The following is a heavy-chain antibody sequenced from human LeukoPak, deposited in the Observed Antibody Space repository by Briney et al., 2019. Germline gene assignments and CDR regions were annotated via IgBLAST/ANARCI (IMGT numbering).Heavy chain of an antibody. CDR2: IRYDGSNK. CDR3: ASRAIFGVVTPY. V-gene: IGHV3-30*02. Sequence: GGSLRLSCAASGFTLSTYGMHWVRQAPGKGLEWVAFIRYDGSNKYYADSVKGRFTISRDNAKNSLYLQMNSLRVEDTAVYYCASRAIFGVVTPYWGQGTLVTVSS. CDR1: GFTLSTYG. J-gene: IGHJ4*02. D-gene: IGHD3-3*01.